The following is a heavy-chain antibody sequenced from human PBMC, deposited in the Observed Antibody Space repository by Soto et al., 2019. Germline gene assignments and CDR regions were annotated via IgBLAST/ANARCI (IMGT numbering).Heavy chain of an antibody. D-gene: IGHD2-15*01. V-gene: IGHV2-5*02. CDR3: ALIYCSGGSCFTTSSFDY. CDR2: IYWDDDK. CDR1: GFSLSTSGVG. Sequence: QITLKESGPTLVKPTQTLTLTCTFSGFSLSTSGVGVGWIRQPPGKALEWLALIYWDDDKRYSPSLKSRLPITKDTSKNQMVLTMTNMEPVDTATYYCALIYCSGGSCFTTSSFDYWGQGTLVTVSS. J-gene: IGHJ4*02.